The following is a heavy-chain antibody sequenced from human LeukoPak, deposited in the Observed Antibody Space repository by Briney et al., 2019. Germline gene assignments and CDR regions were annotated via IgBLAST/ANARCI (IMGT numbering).Heavy chain of an antibody. J-gene: IGHJ5*02. V-gene: IGHV1-69*13. CDR3: ASRNYYDSSGYWSWFDP. CDR2: ITPIFGTA. Sequence: ASVKVSCKASGGTFSSYAISWVRRAPGQGLEWMGGITPIFGTANYAQKFQGRVTITADESTSTAYMELSSLRSEDTAVYYCASRNYYDSSGYWSWFDPWGQGTLVTVSS. CDR1: GGTFSSYA. D-gene: IGHD3-22*01.